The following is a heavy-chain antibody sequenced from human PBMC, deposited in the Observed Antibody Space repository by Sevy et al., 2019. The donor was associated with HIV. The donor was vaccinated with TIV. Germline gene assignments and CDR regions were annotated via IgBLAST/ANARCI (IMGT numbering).Heavy chain of an antibody. CDR1: DGSFSGYY. CDR2: INESGIT. CDR3: ARSPPVVVVPGAPSWFDP. D-gene: IGHD2-2*01. V-gene: IGHV4-34*01. J-gene: IGHJ5*02. Sequence: SETLSLACAVHDGSFSGYYWNWIRQLPGKGLEWIGEINESGITYYNPSLKSRVSISVDTSKKQFSLKLNSVTAVDSAVYFCARSPPVVVVPGAPSWFDPWGQGTLVTVSS.